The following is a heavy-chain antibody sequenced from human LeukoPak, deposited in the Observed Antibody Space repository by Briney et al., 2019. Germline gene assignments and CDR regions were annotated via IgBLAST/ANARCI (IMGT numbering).Heavy chain of an antibody. CDR3: ARVSSYDAFDI. CDR2: IWYDRRNK. Sequence: GGSLRLSCAASGFTFSSYGIRWVRQAPGKGLEWVAVIWYDRRNKYYADYVQGRFTISRDNSKNRLYLQMNSLRAEDTAVYYCARVSSYDAFDIWGQGTMVTVSS. V-gene: IGHV3-33*01. J-gene: IGHJ3*02. CDR1: GFTFSSYG.